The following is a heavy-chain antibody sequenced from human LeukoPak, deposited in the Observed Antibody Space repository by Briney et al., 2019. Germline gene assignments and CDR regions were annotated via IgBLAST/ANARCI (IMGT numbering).Heavy chain of an antibody. Sequence: GGSLRLSCAASGFTFSSYGMHWVRQAPGKGLEWVAVIWYDGSNKYYADSVKGRFTISGDNSKNTLYLQMNSLRAEDTAVYYCAKDSQWYSSGWYGSYFDYWGQGTLVTVSS. V-gene: IGHV3-30*02. D-gene: IGHD6-19*01. CDR1: GFTFSSYG. CDR3: AKDSQWYSSGWYGSYFDY. J-gene: IGHJ4*02. CDR2: IWYDGSNK.